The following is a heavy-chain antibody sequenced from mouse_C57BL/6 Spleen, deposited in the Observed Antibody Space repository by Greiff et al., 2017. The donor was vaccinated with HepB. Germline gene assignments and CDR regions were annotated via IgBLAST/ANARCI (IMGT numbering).Heavy chain of an antibody. D-gene: IGHD2-2*01. CDR2: INPGSGGT. V-gene: IGHV1-54*01. CDR1: GYAFTNYL. Sequence: VQLQQSGAELVRPGPSVKVSCKASGYAFTNYLIEWVKQRPGQGLEWIGVINPGSGGTNYNEKFKGKATLTADKSSSTAYMQLSSLTSEDSAVYFCARRGYGYDEGYYAMDYWGQGTSVTVSS. J-gene: IGHJ4*01. CDR3: ARRGYGYDEGYYAMDY.